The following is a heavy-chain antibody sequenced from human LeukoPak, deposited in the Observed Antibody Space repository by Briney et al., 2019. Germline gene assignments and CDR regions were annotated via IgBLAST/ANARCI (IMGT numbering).Heavy chain of an antibody. V-gene: IGHV3-11*01. D-gene: IGHD3-3*01. CDR2: ISSSGSTI. Sequence: GGSLRLSCAASGFTFSDYYMSWIRQAPGKGLEWVSYISSSGSTIYYADSVKGRFTISRDNAKNSLYLQMNSLRAEDTAVYYCARCYYDFWSGMVYYGMDVWGQGTTVTVSS. J-gene: IGHJ6*02. CDR3: ARCYYDFWSGMVYYGMDV. CDR1: GFTFSDYY.